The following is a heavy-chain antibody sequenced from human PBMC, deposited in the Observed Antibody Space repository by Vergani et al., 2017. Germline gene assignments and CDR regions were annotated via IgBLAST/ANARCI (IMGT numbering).Heavy chain of an antibody. J-gene: IGHJ6*02. CDR2: IKSTFDRGTT. V-gene: IGHV3-15*07. Sequence: EVQLVESGGGIVKPGGSLRLSCVASGFSFRNAWMNWVRRTPGKGLEWVGRIKSTFDRGTTDYAAAVKGRFTISRDDSKNTLFLQMNGLKTEDIGVYYCTTDPRSCGEGSCYWLRDHHYYGMDVWGQGTTVTVSS. CDR1: GFSFRNAW. CDR3: TTDPRSCGEGSCYWLRDHHYYGMDV. D-gene: IGHD2-21*01.